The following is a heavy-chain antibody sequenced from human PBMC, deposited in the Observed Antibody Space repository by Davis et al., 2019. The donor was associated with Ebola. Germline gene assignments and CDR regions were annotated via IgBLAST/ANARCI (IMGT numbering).Heavy chain of an antibody. Sequence: ASVKVSCKASGYTFTSYGISWVRQAPGQGLEWMGWISAYNGNTNYAQKLQGRVTMTTDTSTSTAYMELRSLRSDDTAVYYCAAAYGDYGYYYGMDVWGQGTTVTVSS. D-gene: IGHD4-17*01. CDR3: AAAYGDYGYYYGMDV. CDR1: GYTFTSYG. CDR2: ISAYNGNT. J-gene: IGHJ6*02. V-gene: IGHV1-18*01.